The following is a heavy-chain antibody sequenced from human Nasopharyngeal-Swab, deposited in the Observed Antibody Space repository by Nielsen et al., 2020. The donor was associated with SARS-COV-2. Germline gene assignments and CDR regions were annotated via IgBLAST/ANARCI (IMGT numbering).Heavy chain of an antibody. CDR1: GGSFSGHY. V-gene: IGHV4-34*01. CDR3: ARGLSGVVPAPILGLGPFYSYYYMDV. J-gene: IGHJ6*03. CDR2: ISHTGSP. D-gene: IGHD2-2*01. Sequence: SETLSLTCAVYGGSFSGHYWTWIRQPPRKGLEWIGEISHTGSPNYNPSLRGRVAISVDTSNNQVSLKLTSVTAADTAVYYCARGLSGVVPAPILGLGPFYSYYYMDVWGKGTTVTVSS.